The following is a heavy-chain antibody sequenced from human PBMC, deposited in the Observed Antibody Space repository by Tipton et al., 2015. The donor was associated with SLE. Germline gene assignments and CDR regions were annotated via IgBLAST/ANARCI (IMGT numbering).Heavy chain of an antibody. CDR2: ISSSGSTI. Sequence: LRLSCAASGFTFSSYEMNWVRQAPGKGLEWVSYISSSGSTIYYADSVKGRFTISRDNAKNSLYLQMNSLRAEDTAVYYCARVGQYAFDIWGQGTMVTVSS. CDR3: ARVGQYAFDI. D-gene: IGHD3/OR15-3a*01. CDR1: GFTFSSYE. V-gene: IGHV3-48*03. J-gene: IGHJ3*02.